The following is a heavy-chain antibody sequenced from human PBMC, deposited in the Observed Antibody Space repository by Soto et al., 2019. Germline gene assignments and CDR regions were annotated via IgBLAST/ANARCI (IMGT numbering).Heavy chain of an antibody. V-gene: IGHV4-61*08. CDR3: ARSRERYYYYYMDV. CDR2: IYYSGST. Sequence: SETLSLTCTVSGGSISSGGYYWSWIRQHPGKGLEWIGYIYYSGSTNYNPSLKSRVTISVDTSKNQFSLKLSSVTAADTAVYYCARSRERYYYYYMDVWGKGTTVTVSS. J-gene: IGHJ6*03. D-gene: IGHD1-1*01. CDR1: GGSISSGGYY.